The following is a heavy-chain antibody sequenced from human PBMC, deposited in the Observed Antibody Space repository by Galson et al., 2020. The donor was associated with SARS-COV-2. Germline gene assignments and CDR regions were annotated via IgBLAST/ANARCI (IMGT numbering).Heavy chain of an antibody. CDR2: ISSNGGST. Sequence: ASVKVSCAASGFTFSSYAMHWVRQAPGKGLEYVSAISSNGGSTYYANSVKGRFTISRDNSKNTLYLQMGSLRAEDTAVYYCARAEKFGDYGYYYYYYMDVWGKGTTVTVSS. J-gene: IGHJ6*03. CDR1: GFTFSSYA. D-gene: IGHD4-17*01. V-gene: IGHV3-64*01. CDR3: ARAEKFGDYGYYYYYYMDV.